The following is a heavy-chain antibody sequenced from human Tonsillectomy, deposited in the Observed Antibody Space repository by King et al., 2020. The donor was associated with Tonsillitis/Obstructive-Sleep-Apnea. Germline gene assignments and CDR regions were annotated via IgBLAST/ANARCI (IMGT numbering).Heavy chain of an antibody. CDR3: ARDLGDSLGYYFTY. Sequence: QLVQSGVEVKKPGASVKVSCKASGYTFSSYDINWVRQAPGQGLEWMGRISGYNDNTKYAQILQGRVTMTTDTSTSTAYMELRSLISDDAAIYYCARDLGDSLGYYFTYWGQGTLVTVSS. V-gene: IGHV1-18*01. CDR1: GYTFSSYD. D-gene: IGHD3-22*01. CDR2: ISGYNDNT. J-gene: IGHJ4*02.